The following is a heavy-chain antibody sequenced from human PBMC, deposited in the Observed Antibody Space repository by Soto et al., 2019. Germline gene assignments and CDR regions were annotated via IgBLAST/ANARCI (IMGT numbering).Heavy chain of an antibody. CDR1: GYTFTSYG. J-gene: IGHJ6*02. CDR2: INPNSGGT. V-gene: IGHV1-2*02. D-gene: IGHD3-22*01. Sequence: ASVKVSCKASGYTFTSYGIHWVRQAPGQGLEWMGWINPNSGGTNYAQKFQGRVTMTRDTSISTAYMELSRLRSDDTAVYYCARAPFSYYYDSSSYYYGMDVWRQGTTVTVSS. CDR3: ARAPFSYYYDSSSYYYGMDV.